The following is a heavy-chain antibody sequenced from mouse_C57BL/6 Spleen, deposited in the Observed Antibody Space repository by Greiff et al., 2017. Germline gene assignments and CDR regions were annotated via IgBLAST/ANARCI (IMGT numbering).Heavy chain of an antibody. CDR2: IYPGDGDT. Sequence: VQLQESGAELVKPGASVKISCKASGYAFSSYWMNWVKQRPGKGLEWIGQIYPGDGDTNYNGKFKGKATLTADKSSSKAYMQLSSLTSEDSAVYFCARYHGNYDYYAMDYWGQGTSVTVSS. CDR3: ARYHGNYDYYAMDY. J-gene: IGHJ4*01. CDR1: GYAFSSYW. D-gene: IGHD2-1*01. V-gene: IGHV1-80*01.